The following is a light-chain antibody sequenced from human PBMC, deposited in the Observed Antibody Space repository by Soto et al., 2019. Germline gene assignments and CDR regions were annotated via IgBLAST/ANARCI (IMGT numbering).Light chain of an antibody. CDR3: QQRSNWPT. V-gene: IGKV3-11*01. Sequence: EIVLTQSPATLSLSPGERATLSCRASQSVSSYLAWYQQKPGQAPRLHIYDASNRATGIPARFSGSGSETDFTLTIISLEPEDFAVYYCQQRSNWPTFGQGTKVEIK. CDR1: QSVSSY. J-gene: IGKJ1*01. CDR2: DAS.